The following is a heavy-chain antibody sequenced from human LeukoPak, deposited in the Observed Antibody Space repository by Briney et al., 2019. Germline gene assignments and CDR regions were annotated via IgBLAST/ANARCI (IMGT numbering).Heavy chain of an antibody. J-gene: IGHJ5*02. CDR2: IYTSGST. Sequence: SETLSLTCSVSGGSISGYYWSWVRQPPGKGLEWIGYIYTSGSTNYNPSLKSRVTISVDTSKNQFSLKLSSVTAADTAVYYCATTSTIASWFDPWGQGTLVTVST. D-gene: IGHD2-21*01. CDR3: ATTSTIASWFDP. V-gene: IGHV4-4*09. CDR1: GGSISGYY.